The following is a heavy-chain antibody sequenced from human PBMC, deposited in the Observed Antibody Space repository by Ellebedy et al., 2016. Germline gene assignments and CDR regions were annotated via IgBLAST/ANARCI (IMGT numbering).Heavy chain of an antibody. CDR1: GYTFTSYG. CDR3: ARWGFSSGCLDY. Sequence: ASVKVSCKASGYTFTSYGISWVRQAPGQRLEWMGWINAGNGNTKYSQKFQGRVTITRDTSASTAYMELSSLRSEDTAVYYCARWGFSSGCLDYWGQGTLVTVSS. CDR2: INAGNGNT. V-gene: IGHV1-3*01. D-gene: IGHD6-19*01. J-gene: IGHJ4*02.